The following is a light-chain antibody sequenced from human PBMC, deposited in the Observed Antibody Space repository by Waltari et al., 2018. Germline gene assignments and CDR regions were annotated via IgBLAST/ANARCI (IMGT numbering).Light chain of an antibody. Sequence: QLVLTQSPSASASLGASVKLTCTLSSGHSSYDIAWNQQQPEKGPRYLMKLNSDGSHSKGDGIPDRFSGSSSGAERYLTISSLQSEDEADYYCQTWGTGIVFGGGTKLTVL. J-gene: IGLJ2*01. CDR2: LNSDGSH. CDR1: SGHSSYD. CDR3: QTWGTGIV. V-gene: IGLV4-69*01.